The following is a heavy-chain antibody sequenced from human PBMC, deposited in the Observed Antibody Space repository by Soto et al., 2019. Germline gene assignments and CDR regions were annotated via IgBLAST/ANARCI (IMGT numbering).Heavy chain of an antibody. J-gene: IGHJ6*03. V-gene: IGHV4-59*01. D-gene: IGHD6-13*01. CDR1: GGSISSYY. CDR3: ARTSRDIAAADYYYYYMDV. CDR2: IYYSGST. Sequence: TSETLSLTCTVSGGSISSYYWSWIRQPPGKGLEWIGYIYYSGSTNYNPSLKSRVTISVDTSKNQFSLKLSSVTAADTAVYYCARTSRDIAAADYYYYYMDVWGKGTTVTVSS.